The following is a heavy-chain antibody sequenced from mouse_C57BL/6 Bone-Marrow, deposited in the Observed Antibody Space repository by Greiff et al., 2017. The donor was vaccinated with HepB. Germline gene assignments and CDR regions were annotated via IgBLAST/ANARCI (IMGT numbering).Heavy chain of an antibody. Sequence: EVMLVESGGGLVKPGGSLTLSCAASGFTFSDYGMHWVRQAPEKGLEWVAYISSGSSTIYYADTVKGRFTISRDNAKNTLFLQMTSLRSEDTAMYYCARRRDGDFDYWGQGTTLTVSS. CDR1: GFTFSDYG. CDR3: ARRRDGDFDY. CDR2: ISSGSSTI. V-gene: IGHV5-17*01. J-gene: IGHJ2*01. D-gene: IGHD3-3*01.